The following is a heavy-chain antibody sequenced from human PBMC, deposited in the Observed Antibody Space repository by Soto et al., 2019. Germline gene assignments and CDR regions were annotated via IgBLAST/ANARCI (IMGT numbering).Heavy chain of an antibody. CDR1: GFPFTNAW. CDR3: TTYDYIWGSDRYRWAY. Sequence: EVQLVESGGGLVKPGGSLRLSCAASGFPFTNAWMSWVRQVPGKGLEWIARVLSKADGGETDYAAPVKDRFTISRDDSRNTLHVQMNSLRTEARAVYYCTTYDYIWGSDRYRWAYWGLGALVTVSS. D-gene: IGHD3-16*02. CDR2: VLSKADGGET. V-gene: IGHV3-15*01. J-gene: IGHJ4*02.